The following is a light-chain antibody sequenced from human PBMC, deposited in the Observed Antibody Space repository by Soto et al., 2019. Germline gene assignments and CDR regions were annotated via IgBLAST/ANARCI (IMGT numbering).Light chain of an antibody. Sequence: PGRRATLSCRASQSVSRRLAWYQHRPGQSPRLLISGASMRASGVPVRFSVSGSGTDFTLTISRLEPEDFAVYYCQHSGETPIAFGLGTRLEIK. V-gene: IGKV3-20*01. CDR2: GAS. J-gene: IGKJ5*01. CDR3: QHSGETPIA. CDR1: QSVSRR.